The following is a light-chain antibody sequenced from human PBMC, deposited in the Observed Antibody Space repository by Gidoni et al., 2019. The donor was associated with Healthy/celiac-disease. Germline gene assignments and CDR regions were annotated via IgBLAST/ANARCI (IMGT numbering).Light chain of an antibody. CDR3: SAWDSSLSAV. Sequence: QAGLTQPPSVSKGLRQTATLTCTGNSNNVGNQGAAWLQQHQGHPPKLLSYRNNNRPSGISERLSASRSGNTASLTITGLQPEDEADYYCSAWDSSLSAVFGTGTKVTVL. CDR2: RNN. J-gene: IGLJ1*01. V-gene: IGLV10-54*01. CDR1: SNNVGNQG.